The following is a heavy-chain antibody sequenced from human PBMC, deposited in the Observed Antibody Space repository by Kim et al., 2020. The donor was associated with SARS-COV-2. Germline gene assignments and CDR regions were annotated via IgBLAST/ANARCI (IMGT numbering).Heavy chain of an antibody. J-gene: IGHJ4*02. V-gene: IGHV3-43D*03. CDR2: ISWDGGST. Sequence: GGSLRLSCAASGFTFDDYAMHWVRQAPGKGLEWVSLISWDGGSTYYADSVKGRFTISRDNSKNSLYLQMNSLRAEDTALYYCATITLAARPADFDYWGQGTLVTVSS. CDR3: ATITLAARPADFDY. D-gene: IGHD6-6*01. CDR1: GFTFDDYA.